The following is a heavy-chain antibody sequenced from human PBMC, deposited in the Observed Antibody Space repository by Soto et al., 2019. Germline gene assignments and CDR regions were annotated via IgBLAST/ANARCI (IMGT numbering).Heavy chain of an antibody. V-gene: IGHV1-18*01. CDR2: ISAYSGNT. CDR3: AGTAGFSSTDNWFDP. J-gene: IGHJ5*02. Sequence: QVQLVQSGAEVKKPGASVKVSFKASGYTFTSYGISWVRQSPGQGLEWMGWISAYSGNTNNAQKFQGRVAVTTDTPTSTAYVAVMNLRSDDTAGYYCAGTAGFSSTDNWFDPWGQGTLVTVSS. D-gene: IGHD6-13*01. CDR1: GYTFTSYG.